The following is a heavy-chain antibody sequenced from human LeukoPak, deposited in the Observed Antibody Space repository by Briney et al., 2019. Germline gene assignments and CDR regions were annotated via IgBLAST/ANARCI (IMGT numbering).Heavy chain of an antibody. Sequence: SQTLSLTCTVSGGSISSGVYYWNWIRQPPGKGLEWIGYIFHTGQTYYNPSLKSRITISVDGSKNQFSLRLSSVTAADTAVYFCAREGRYIYGGFDPWGQGTLVTVSS. D-gene: IGHD5-18*01. CDR3: AREGRYIYGGFDP. CDR1: GGSISSGVYY. J-gene: IGHJ5*02. CDR2: IFHTGQT. V-gene: IGHV4-30-2*01.